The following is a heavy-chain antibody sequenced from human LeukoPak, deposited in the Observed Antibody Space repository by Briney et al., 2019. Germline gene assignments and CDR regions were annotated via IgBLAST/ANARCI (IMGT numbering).Heavy chain of an antibody. J-gene: IGHJ4*02. CDR3: TTLWDWYWADY. CDR2: IKQDGSEK. CDR1: GSTFSSYW. V-gene: IGHV3-7*01. Sequence: PGGSLRLSCAASGSTFSSYWMSWVRQAPGKGLEWVANIKQDGSEKYYVDSVKGRFTISRDNAKNSLYLQMNSLRAEDTAVYYCTTLWDWYWADYWGQGTLVTVSS. D-gene: IGHD3/OR15-3a*01.